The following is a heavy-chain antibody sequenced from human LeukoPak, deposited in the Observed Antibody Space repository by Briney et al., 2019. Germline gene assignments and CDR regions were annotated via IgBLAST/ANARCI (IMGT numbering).Heavy chain of an antibody. V-gene: IGHV4-59*01. CDR3: ARNRVRKRGYSGYKQYYFDY. Sequence: SETLSLTCTVSGGSISSYYWSWIRQPPGKGLEWIGYIYYSGSTNYNPSLKSRVTISVDTSKNQFSLKLSSVTAADTAVYYCARNRVRKRGYSGYKQYYFDYWGQGTLVTVSS. CDR1: GGSISSYY. CDR2: IYYSGST. J-gene: IGHJ4*02. D-gene: IGHD5-12*01.